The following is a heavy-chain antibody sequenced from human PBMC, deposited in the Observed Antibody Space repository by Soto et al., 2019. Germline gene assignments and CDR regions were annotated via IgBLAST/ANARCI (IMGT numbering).Heavy chain of an antibody. J-gene: IGHJ6*02. D-gene: IGHD3-9*01. CDR1: GFTFSSYW. V-gene: IGHV3-7*01. CDR3: ARDPPLTGPYYYYYGMDV. CDR2: IKQDGSEK. Sequence: GGSLRLSCAASGFTFSSYWMSWVRQAPGKGLEWVATIKQDGSEKYYVDSVKGRYTISRDNAQNSLYLQMNSLRAEDTAVYYCARDPPLTGPYYYYYGMDVWGQGTTVTVSS.